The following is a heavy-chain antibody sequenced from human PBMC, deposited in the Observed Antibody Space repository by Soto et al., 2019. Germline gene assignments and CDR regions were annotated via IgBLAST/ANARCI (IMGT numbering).Heavy chain of an antibody. D-gene: IGHD3-22*01. CDR1: GGTFSSYA. V-gene: IGHV1-69*13. CDR2: IIPIFGTA. CDR3: ARAERTRYYYDSSGYYGAAFEI. Sequence: GASVKVSCKASGGTFSSYAISWVRQAPGQGLEWMGGIIPIFGTANYAQKFQGRVTITADESTSTAYMELSSLRSEDTAVYYCARAERTRYYYDSSGYYGAAFEIWGQGTMVTVS. J-gene: IGHJ3*02.